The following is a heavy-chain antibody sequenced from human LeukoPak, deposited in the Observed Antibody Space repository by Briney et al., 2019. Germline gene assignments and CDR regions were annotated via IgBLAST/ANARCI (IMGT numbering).Heavy chain of an antibody. CDR1: GFTFSSYA. CDR2: ISGSGGGT. CDR3: AKDTLAADYYYYYGMDV. Sequence: GGSLRLSCAASGFTFSSYAMSWVRQAPGKGLEWVSAISGSGGGTYYADSVKGRFTISRDNSKNTLYLQMNSLRAEDTAVYYCAKDTLAADYYYYYGMDVWGQGTTVTVSS. J-gene: IGHJ6*02. D-gene: IGHD6-13*01. V-gene: IGHV3-23*01.